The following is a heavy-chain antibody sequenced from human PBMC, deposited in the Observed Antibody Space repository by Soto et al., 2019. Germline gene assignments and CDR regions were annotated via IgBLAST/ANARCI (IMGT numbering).Heavy chain of an antibody. Sequence: EMQLVESGGGLVQPGRSLRLSCVGSGFIAGDYAMHWVRQPPGKGLEWVSGISSNSETTNYADSVKGRLTISRDNAKNSLFLQMNSLRPEDTALYYCAKDMKWGGMTTIHYFDSWGQGTLVTVSS. V-gene: IGHV3-9*02. J-gene: IGHJ4*02. CDR3: AKDMKWGGMTTIHYFDS. D-gene: IGHD4-17*01. CDR2: ISSNSETT. CDR1: GFIAGDYA.